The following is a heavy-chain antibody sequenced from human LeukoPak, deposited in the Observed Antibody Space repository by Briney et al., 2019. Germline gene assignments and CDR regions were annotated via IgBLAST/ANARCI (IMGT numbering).Heavy chain of an antibody. CDR1: GFTFNNFA. CDR3: AKDRVLWFGESNEDY. CDR2: ISGSGGST. J-gene: IGHJ4*02. Sequence: GGSLRLSCAASGFTFNNFAMSWVRQAPGKGLEWVSAISGSGGSTYYADSVKGRFTISRDNSKNTLYLQMNSLRAEDTAVYYCAKDRVLWFGESNEDYWGQGTLVTVSS. D-gene: IGHD3-10*01. V-gene: IGHV3-23*01.